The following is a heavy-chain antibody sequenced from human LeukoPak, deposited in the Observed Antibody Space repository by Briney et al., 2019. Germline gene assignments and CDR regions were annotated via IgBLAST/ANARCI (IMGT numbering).Heavy chain of an antibody. V-gene: IGHV3-74*01. D-gene: IGHD4-11*01. J-gene: IGHJ4*02. CDR3: AKDTVTTALFDY. CDR1: GFTFSSYW. Sequence: GGSLRLSCAASGFTFSSYWMPWVRQAPGKGLVWVSRINSDGSSTSYADSVKGRFTISRDNSKNTLYLQMNSLRAEDTAVYYCAKDTVTTALFDYWGQGTLVTVSS. CDR2: INSDGSST.